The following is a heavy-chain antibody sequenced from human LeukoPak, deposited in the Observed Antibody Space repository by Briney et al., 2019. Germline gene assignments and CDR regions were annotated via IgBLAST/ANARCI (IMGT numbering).Heavy chain of an antibody. Sequence: SGGSLRLSCAASGFTFSDYYMSWIRQAPGKGLEWVSYISSSGSTIYYADSVKGRLTISRDNAKNSLYLQMNSLRAEDTAVYYCARPAYTTRMLSPWGQGTLVTVSS. V-gene: IGHV3-11*01. CDR3: ARPAYTTRMLSP. CDR2: ISSSGSTI. J-gene: IGHJ5*02. CDR1: GFTFSDYY. D-gene: IGHD3-16*01.